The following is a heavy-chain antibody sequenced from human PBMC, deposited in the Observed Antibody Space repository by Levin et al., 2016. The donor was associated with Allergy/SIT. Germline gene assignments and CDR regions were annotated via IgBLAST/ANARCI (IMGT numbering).Heavy chain of an antibody. CDR3: AAAYDSRSLLEY. CDR2: IKQDGGEI. J-gene: IGHJ4*02. V-gene: IGHV3-7*01. CDR1: GFPFSSYW. D-gene: IGHD3-22*01. Sequence: GGSLRLSCAASGFPFSSYWMNWVRQVPGKGLEWVAHIKQDGGEIEYVDSVKGRFTISRDNAKGSLYLQMNSLRGEDTAVYYCAAAYDSRSLLEYWGQGTLVTVSS.